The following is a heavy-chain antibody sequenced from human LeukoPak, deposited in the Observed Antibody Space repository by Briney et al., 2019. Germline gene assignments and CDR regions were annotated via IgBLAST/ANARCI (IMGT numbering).Heavy chain of an antibody. J-gene: IGHJ3*02. Sequence: PSETLSLTCSVSGGSMRSDSSFWSWIRQPAGKGLEWIGRIYATGNTNYNPSLERRVTISVDTSKNQFSLELTSVTAADTAVYYCARGGDSLDAFDIWGQGTMVTVSS. V-gene: IGHV4-61*02. D-gene: IGHD3-22*01. CDR1: GGSMRSDSSF. CDR3: ARGGDSLDAFDI. CDR2: IYATGNT.